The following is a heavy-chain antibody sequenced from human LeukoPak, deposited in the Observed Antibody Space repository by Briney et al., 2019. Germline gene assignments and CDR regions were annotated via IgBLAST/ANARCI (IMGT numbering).Heavy chain of an antibody. V-gene: IGHV3-7*01. Sequence: PGGSLRLSCVASGFTFSSYWMSWVRQAPGKGLEWVANIKQDESEKYYVDSVKGRFTISRDNAKNSLYLQMNSLRAEDTAVYYCARDGSLYPYYYYMDVWGKGTTVTISS. CDR3: ARDGSLYPYYYYMDV. D-gene: IGHD2-15*01. J-gene: IGHJ6*03. CDR2: IKQDESEK. CDR1: GFTFSSYW.